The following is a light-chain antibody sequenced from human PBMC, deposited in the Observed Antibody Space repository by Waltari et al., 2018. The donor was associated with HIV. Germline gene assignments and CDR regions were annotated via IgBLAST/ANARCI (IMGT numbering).Light chain of an antibody. J-gene: IGLJ3*02. CDR1: SWSHSYA. CDR2: LNSDGSH. V-gene: IGLV4-69*02. Sequence: LVVTQSPSASASLGASVTLPGTLSSWSHSYAIGWSQQQTEKGPRYLMRLNSDGSHTKGAGIPDRFSGSSSGAERYLTISSLQSEDEADYYCQTWGPGIEVFGGGTKLTVL. CDR3: QTWGPGIEV.